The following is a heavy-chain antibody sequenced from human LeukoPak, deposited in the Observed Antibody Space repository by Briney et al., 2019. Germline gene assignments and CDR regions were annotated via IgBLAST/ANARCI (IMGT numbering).Heavy chain of an antibody. CDR1: GFTFSSYS. Sequence: GGSLRLSCAASGFTFSSYSMNWVRQAPGKGLEWVSSISSSSSYIYYADSVKGRFTISRDNAKNSLYLQMNSLRAEDTAVYYCARAPIVVVVAAPNFDYWGQGTLVTVSS. CDR2: ISSSSSYI. V-gene: IGHV3-21*01. D-gene: IGHD2-15*01. J-gene: IGHJ4*02. CDR3: ARAPIVVVVAAPNFDY.